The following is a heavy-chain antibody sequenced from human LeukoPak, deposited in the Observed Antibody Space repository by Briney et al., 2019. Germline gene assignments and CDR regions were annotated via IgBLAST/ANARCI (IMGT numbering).Heavy chain of an antibody. J-gene: IGHJ4*02. CDR2: INTYTGDP. Sequence: GSVKVSCKASGYIFTNYGVNWVRQAPGQGLGWVGWINTYTGDPMYAQGFTGRFVFSLDTSVSTAYLRINSLKAEDTAVYYCVRQYCGENTCRYRTYFDYWGQGTLVTVSS. V-gene: IGHV7-4-1*02. CDR1: GYIFTNYG. CDR3: VRQYCGENTCRYRTYFDY. D-gene: IGHD2-21*01.